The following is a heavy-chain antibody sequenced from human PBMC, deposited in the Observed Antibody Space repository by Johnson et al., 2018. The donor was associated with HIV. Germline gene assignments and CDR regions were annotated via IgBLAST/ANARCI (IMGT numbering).Heavy chain of an antibody. D-gene: IGHD3-22*01. CDR3: ARSTGPYSTYYYDSPDPDAFDI. V-gene: IGHV3-30-3*01. Sequence: QVQLVESGGGVVQPGRSLRLSCAASGFTFSSYAMHWVRQAPGKGLEWVAVISYDGSNKYYADSVKGRFPISRDNSKNTLYLQMNSLRAEDTAVYYCARSTGPYSTYYYDSPDPDAFDIWGQGTMVTVSS. CDR1: GFTFSSYA. CDR2: ISYDGSNK. J-gene: IGHJ3*02.